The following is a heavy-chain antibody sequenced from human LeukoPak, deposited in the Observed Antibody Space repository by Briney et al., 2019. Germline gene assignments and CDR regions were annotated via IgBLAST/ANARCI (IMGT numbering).Heavy chain of an antibody. CDR1: GFTFDDYG. CDR3: ARSYYDILTGYYKGYYYYGMDV. D-gene: IGHD3-9*01. CDR2: INWNSGST. V-gene: IGHV3-20*04. J-gene: IGHJ6*02. Sequence: GGSLRLSCSASGFTFDDYGMSWVRQAPGKGLEWVSGINWNSGSTGYADSVKGRFTISRDNAKNSLYLQMNSLRAEDTALYYCARSYYDILTGYYKGYYYYGMDVWGQGTTVTVSS.